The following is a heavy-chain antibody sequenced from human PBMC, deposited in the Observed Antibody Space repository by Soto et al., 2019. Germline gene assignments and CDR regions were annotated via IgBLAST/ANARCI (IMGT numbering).Heavy chain of an antibody. CDR2: ISGSGGST. CDR3: AVHGYDY. V-gene: IGHV3-23*01. Sequence: LRLSCEASGFTFTSCAMSWVRQAPGKGLEWVSVISGSGGSTYYADSVKGRFTISRDNSKNTLYLQMNSLRAEDTAVYYCAVHGYDYWGQGTLVTVSS. J-gene: IGHJ4*02. D-gene: IGHD1-1*01. CDR1: GFTFTSCA.